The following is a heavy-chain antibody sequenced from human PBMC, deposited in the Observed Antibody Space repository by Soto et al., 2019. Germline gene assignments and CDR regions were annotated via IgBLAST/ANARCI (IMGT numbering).Heavy chain of an antibody. CDR1: GFTFSSYS. V-gene: IGHV3-48*02. CDR2: ISSSSSTI. CDR3: ARRKPDIVATIYYYGMDV. D-gene: IGHD5-12*01. Sequence: EVQLVESGGGLVQPGGSLRLSCAASGFTFSSYSMNWVRQAAGKGLEWVSYISSSSSTIYYADSVKGRFTISRDNAKNSLYLQMNSLRDEDTAVYYCARRKPDIVATIYYYGMDVWGQGTTVTVSS. J-gene: IGHJ6*02.